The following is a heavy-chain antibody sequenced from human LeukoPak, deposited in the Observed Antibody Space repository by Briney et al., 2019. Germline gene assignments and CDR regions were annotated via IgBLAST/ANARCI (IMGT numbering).Heavy chain of an antibody. J-gene: IGHJ4*02. CDR1: GFTFSSYW. CDR2: IKQDGSER. V-gene: IGHV3-7*01. CDR3: ASQATARPDY. Sequence: PGGSLRLSCAASGFTFSSYWMSWVRQAPGKGLEWVANIKQDGSERYYVDSVKGRFTISRDNAKNSLYLQMNSLRAEDSVVYYCASQATARPDYWGQGTLVTVSS.